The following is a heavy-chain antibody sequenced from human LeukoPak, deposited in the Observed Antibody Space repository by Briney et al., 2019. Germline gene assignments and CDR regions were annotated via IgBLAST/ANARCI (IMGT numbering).Heavy chain of an antibody. D-gene: IGHD5-24*01. J-gene: IGHJ4*02. CDR1: GFTFSSYV. Sequence: PGGSLRLSCETAGFTFSSYVMHWVRRTPGKGLVWVSRISHDGIISYADSVKGRFTISRDNAKNTLILQMNSLRVEDTAVYYCARDWVYKIDYGGRGPLVTVSS. V-gene: IGHV3-74*01. CDR2: ISHDGII. CDR3: ARDWVYKIDY.